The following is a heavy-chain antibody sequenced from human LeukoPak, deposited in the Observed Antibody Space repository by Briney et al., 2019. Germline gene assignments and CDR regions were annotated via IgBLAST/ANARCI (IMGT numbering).Heavy chain of an antibody. D-gene: IGHD1-1*01. CDR2: IRYDGSNK. CDR1: GFTFSSYG. V-gene: IGHV3-30*02. CDR3: AKSLFTSATGTGRAFHI. J-gene: IGHJ3*02. Sequence: GGSLRLSCAASGFTFSSYGMHWVRLAPGKGLEWVAFIRYDGSNKYYADSVKGRFTISRDNSKNTLYLQMNSLRVGDTAEYYCAKSLFTSATGTGRAFHIWGQGTMVTVSS.